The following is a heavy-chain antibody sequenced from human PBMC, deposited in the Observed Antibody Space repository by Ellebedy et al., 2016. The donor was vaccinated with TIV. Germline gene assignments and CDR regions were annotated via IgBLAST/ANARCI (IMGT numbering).Heavy chain of an antibody. CDR2: ISGSGGST. CDR3: ARGPKHFDY. Sequence: GESLKISXAASGFTFSSYWMSWVRQAPGKGLEWVSAISGSGGSTYYADSVKGRFTISRDNSKNTLYLQMNSLRAEDTAVYYCARGPKHFDYWGQGTLVTVSS. CDR1: GFTFSSYW. V-gene: IGHV3-23*01. J-gene: IGHJ4*02.